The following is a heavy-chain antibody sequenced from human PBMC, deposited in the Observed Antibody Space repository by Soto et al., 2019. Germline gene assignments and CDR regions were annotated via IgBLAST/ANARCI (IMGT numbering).Heavy chain of an antibody. CDR2: INPYNANT. V-gene: IGHV1-18*04. Sequence: QVQLVQSGTEVKKPGASVKVSCKTSGYTFTNHGINWVRQAPGKGLEWMGWINPYNANTNYAQKLQGRVTMTTDTSPTTAYMDLRRLTSDDTAVYYCARDRVAGIWGDAFGIWGQGTVVSVSS. CDR3: ARDRVAGIWGDAFGI. D-gene: IGHD3-16*01. J-gene: IGHJ3*02. CDR1: GYTFTNHG.